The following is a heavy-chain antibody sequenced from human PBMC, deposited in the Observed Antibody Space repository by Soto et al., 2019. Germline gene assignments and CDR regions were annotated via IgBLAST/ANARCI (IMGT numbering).Heavy chain of an antibody. J-gene: IGHJ4*02. Sequence: PGGSLRLSCAASGFTFSTYSMNWVRQAPGKGLEWVSYISSSSSYTNYADSVKGRFTISRDNAKNSLYLQMNSLRAEDTAVYYCARGRRGYSSGDTIDYWGQGTLVTVSS. CDR3: ARGRRGYSSGDTIDY. D-gene: IGHD6-19*01. CDR1: GFTFSTYS. V-gene: IGHV3-21*05. CDR2: ISSSSSYT.